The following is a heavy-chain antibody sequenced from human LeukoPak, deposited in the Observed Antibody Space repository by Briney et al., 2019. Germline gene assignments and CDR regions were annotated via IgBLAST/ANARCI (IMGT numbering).Heavy chain of an antibody. CDR1: GFTFSTSW. Sequence: GGSLRLSCAASGFTFSTSWMSWVRQVPGKGLEWVANIKKDGSETYYVDSVKGRFTISRDNAKNSLFLQMNSLRAEDTAVYYCARDAADLGGSWNGSAFWGKGTLVTVSS. V-gene: IGHV3-7*03. J-gene: IGHJ4*02. CDR2: IKKDGSET. CDR3: ARDAADLGGSWNGSAF. D-gene: IGHD1-1*01.